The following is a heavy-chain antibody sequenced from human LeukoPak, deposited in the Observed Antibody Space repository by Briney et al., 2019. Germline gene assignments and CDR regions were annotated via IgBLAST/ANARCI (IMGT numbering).Heavy chain of an antibody. Sequence: EASVKVSCKASGYTFTSNGISWVRQASEQGLEWMGWISTYNGNTNYAQKLQGRVTMTTDTSTSTAYMELRSLRSDATAVYYCARDVGGAFDIWGQGIMVTVSS. CDR2: ISTYNGNT. V-gene: IGHV1-18*01. D-gene: IGHD2-15*01. J-gene: IGHJ3*02. CDR1: GYTFTSNG. CDR3: ARDVGGAFDI.